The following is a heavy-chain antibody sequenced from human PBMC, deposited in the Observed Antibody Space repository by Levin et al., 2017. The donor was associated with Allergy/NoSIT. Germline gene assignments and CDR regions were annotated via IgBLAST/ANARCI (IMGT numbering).Heavy chain of an antibody. D-gene: IGHD6-13*01. Sequence: SETLSLTCTVSGGSISSSSYFWGWIRQPPGKGLEWISSMYYSGTTYYNPSLKSRVTISVDTSKNQFSLKMTSVSASDTAVYYCASPDSVPRSSIWYGAFDIWGLGTLVTVSS. CDR1: GGSISSSSYF. J-gene: IGHJ3*02. CDR2: MYYSGTT. V-gene: IGHV4-39*01. CDR3: ASPDSVPRSSIWYGAFDI.